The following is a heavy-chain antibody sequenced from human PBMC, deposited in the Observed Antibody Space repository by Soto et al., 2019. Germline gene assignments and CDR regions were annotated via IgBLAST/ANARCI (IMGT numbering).Heavy chain of an antibody. J-gene: IGHJ4*02. CDR2: FDPEDGET. CDR3: VKPYTNNWYYFDY. CDR1: GYTLTELS. Sequence: ASVKVSCKVSGYTLTELSMHWVRQAPGKGLEWMGGFDPEDGETIYAQKFQGRVTMTEDTSTDTAYMELSSLRVEDAAIYYCVKPYTNNWYYFDYWGPGTLVTVSS. V-gene: IGHV1-24*01. D-gene: IGHD1-1*01.